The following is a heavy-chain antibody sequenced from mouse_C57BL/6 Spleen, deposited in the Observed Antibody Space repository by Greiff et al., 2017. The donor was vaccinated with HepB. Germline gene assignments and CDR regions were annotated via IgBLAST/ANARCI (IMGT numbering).Heavy chain of an antibody. CDR3: ARDGYYGSSPWFAY. CDR1: GYSITSGYY. V-gene: IGHV3-6*01. Sequence: EVKLQESGPGLVKPSQSLSLTCSVTGYSITSGYYWNWIRQFPGNKLEWMGYISYDGSNNYNPSLKNRISITRDTSKNQFFLKLNSVTTEDTDTYYCARDGYYGSSPWFAYWGQGTLVTVSA. D-gene: IGHD1-1*01. J-gene: IGHJ3*01. CDR2: ISYDGSN.